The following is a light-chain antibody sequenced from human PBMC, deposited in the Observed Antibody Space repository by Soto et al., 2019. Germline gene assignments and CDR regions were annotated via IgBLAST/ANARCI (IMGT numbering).Light chain of an antibody. CDR1: QSVSSN. CDR2: GAS. V-gene: IGKV3-15*01. CDR3: QQYNKWPA. J-gene: IGKJ1*01. Sequence: EIVMTQSPATLSVSPGERATLSCRASQSVSSNLAWYQQKPGQAPRLLIYGASTRATGIPARFSGSGSGTEFTLTVSSLQSGDFAVYYCQQYNKWPAVGQGTKVEIK.